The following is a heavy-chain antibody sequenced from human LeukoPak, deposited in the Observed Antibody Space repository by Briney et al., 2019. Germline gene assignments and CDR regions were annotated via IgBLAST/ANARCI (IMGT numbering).Heavy chain of an antibody. J-gene: IGHJ5*02. Sequence: GESLKISCKGSGYSFTSYWISWVRQMPGKGLEWVGRIDPSDSYTNYSPSFQGHVTISADKSISTAYLQWNSLKASDTAMYYCARSFYDILTGYNNWFDPWGQGTLVTVSS. V-gene: IGHV5-10-1*01. CDR1: GYSFTSYW. CDR3: ARSFYDILTGYNNWFDP. CDR2: IDPSDSYT. D-gene: IGHD3-9*01.